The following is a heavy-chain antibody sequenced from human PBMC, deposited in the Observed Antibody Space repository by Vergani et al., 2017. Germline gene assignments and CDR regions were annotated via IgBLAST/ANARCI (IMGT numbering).Heavy chain of an antibody. CDR3: AKGGSHLWNFDY. J-gene: IGHJ4*02. D-gene: IGHD3-16*01. V-gene: IGHV3-23*01. CDR1: GFTFSSYA. Sequence: EVQLLESGGGLVQPGGSLSLSCAASGFTFSSYAMSWVRQAPGKGLEWVSAISGSGGSTYYADSVKGRFTISRDNSKNTLYLQMNSLRAEDTALYYCAKGGSHLWNFDYWGQGTLVTVSS. CDR2: ISGSGGST.